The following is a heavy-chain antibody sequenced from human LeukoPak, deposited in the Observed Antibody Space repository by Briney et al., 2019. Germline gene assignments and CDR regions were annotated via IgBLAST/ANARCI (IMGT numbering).Heavy chain of an antibody. CDR3: VRQPSLSYCSGGTCWFDL. Sequence: SETLCLTCAVSGGSISSDSYYWGWIRPPPGKGLEWVGSIYYSGSTYYSPSLKSRVTISVDTSKNRFSLKLSSVTAADTAVYYCVRQPSLSYCSGGTCWFDLWGQGTLVTVSS. D-gene: IGHD2-15*01. J-gene: IGHJ5*02. CDR2: IYYSGST. V-gene: IGHV4-39*01. CDR1: GGSISSDSYY.